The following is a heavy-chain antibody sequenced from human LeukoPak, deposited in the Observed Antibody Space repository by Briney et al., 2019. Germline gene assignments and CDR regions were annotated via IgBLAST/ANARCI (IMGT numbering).Heavy chain of an antibody. J-gene: IGHJ4*02. Sequence: RASQTLSLTCTVSGGSISSGGYYWSWIRQHPGKGLEWIGYIYYSGSTYYNPSLKSRVTISVDTSKNQFSLKLSSVTAADTAVYYCARGYLGYDSSGFYLDYWGQGTLVTVSS. CDR1: GGSISSGGYY. V-gene: IGHV4-31*03. CDR2: IYYSGST. D-gene: IGHD3-22*01. CDR3: ARGYLGYDSSGFYLDY.